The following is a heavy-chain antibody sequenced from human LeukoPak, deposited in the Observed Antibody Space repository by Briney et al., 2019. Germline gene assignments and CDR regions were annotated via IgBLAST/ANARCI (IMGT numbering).Heavy chain of an antibody. V-gene: IGHV5-51*01. CDR1: GYSFTSYW. Sequence: GESLQISCKGSGYSFTSYWIGWVRQMPGKGLEWMGIIYPGDSDTRYSPSFQGQVTISADKSISTAYLQWSSLKASDTAMYYCARIERNYYDSSGYYFYFDYWGQGTLVTVSS. CDR2: IYPGDSDT. D-gene: IGHD3-22*01. CDR3: ARIERNYYDSSGYYFYFDY. J-gene: IGHJ4*02.